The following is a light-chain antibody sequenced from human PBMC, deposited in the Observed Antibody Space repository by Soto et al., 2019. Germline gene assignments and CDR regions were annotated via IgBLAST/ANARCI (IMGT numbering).Light chain of an antibody. CDR2: GAS. V-gene: IGKV3-15*01. CDR3: QQYYSWPPMYN. CDR1: QSVSTN. J-gene: IGKJ2*01. Sequence: EMVMTQSPATLSVAPGERATLSCRASQSVSTNLAWYQHKPGQPPRLLFYGASTRATGIPARFSGSASGTEFALTIGSLQSEDFAVYYCQQYYSWPPMYNFGQGTKLEIK.